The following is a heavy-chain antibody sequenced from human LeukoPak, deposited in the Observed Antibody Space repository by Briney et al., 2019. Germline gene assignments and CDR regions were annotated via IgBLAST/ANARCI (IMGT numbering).Heavy chain of an antibody. Sequence: SETLSLTCTVSGGSISSYYWSWIRQPAGKGLEWIGRIYTSGSTNYNPSLKSRVTMSVDTSKNQFSLKLSSVTAADTAVYYCARDIEPGIRSSIAARGGFDYWGQGTLVTVSS. CDR2: IYTSGST. CDR3: ARDIEPGIRSSIAARGGFDY. D-gene: IGHD6-6*01. V-gene: IGHV4-4*07. CDR1: GGSISSYY. J-gene: IGHJ4*02.